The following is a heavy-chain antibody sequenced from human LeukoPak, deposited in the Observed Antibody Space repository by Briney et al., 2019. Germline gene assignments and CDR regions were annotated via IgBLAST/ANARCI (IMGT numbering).Heavy chain of an antibody. D-gene: IGHD3-10*01. CDR2: IKQDGSEK. CDR1: GFTFSSYW. V-gene: IGHV3-7*01. CDR3: ASAVWFGELMPLNY. J-gene: IGHJ4*02. Sequence: GGSLRLSCAASGFTFSSYWMSWVRQAPGKGLEWVANIKQDGSEKYYVDSVKGRFTISRDNAKNTLYLQMNSLRAEDTAVYYCASAVWFGELMPLNYWGQGTLVTVSS.